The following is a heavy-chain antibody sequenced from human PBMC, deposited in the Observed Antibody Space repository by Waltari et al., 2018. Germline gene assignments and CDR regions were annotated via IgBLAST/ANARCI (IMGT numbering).Heavy chain of an antibody. CDR3: ARASEWLHYGMDV. D-gene: IGHD5-12*01. J-gene: IGHJ6*02. CDR2: IIPIFGTP. CDR1: GGSFGDYG. V-gene: IGHV1-69*01. Sequence: QVQLVQSGAEVKKPGSSVMLSCKTSGGSFGDYGVSWVRQAPGQGLEWMGGIIPIFGTPNYAQKFQGRVTIIADESTSTAYMELSSLRSEDTAVYYCARASEWLHYGMDVWGRGTTVTVSS.